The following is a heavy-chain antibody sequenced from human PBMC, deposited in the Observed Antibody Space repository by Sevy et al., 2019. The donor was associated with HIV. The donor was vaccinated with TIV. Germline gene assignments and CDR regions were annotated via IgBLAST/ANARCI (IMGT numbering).Heavy chain of an antibody. Sequence: GGSLRLSCAASGFTFSYSGMHWVGQAPGKGLEWLTFIQFDGSSQYYADSVKGRFTILRDNSKNTLYLQMNSLRGDDTAVYYCAKNTAAVGVGGFDYWGQGALVTVSS. CDR2: IQFDGSSQ. V-gene: IGHV3-30*02. D-gene: IGHD2-8*01. CDR3: AKNTAAVGVGGFDY. CDR1: GFTFSYSG. J-gene: IGHJ4*02.